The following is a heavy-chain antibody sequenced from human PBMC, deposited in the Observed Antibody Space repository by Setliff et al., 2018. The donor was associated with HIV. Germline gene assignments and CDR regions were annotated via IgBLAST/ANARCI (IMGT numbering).Heavy chain of an antibody. CDR3: AASTTLLSPRA. CDR2: IYQSGNT. CDR1: GYSISSGFY. D-gene: IGHD3-10*01. V-gene: IGHV4-38-2*01. Sequence: SETLSLTCAVSGYSISSGFYWSWMRQPPGKGLEWIGSIYQSGNTNYNPYLESRLTISVDTAKTQFSLKLSPVTAADTAVYNCAASTTLLSPRAWGQGTLVTVSS. J-gene: IGHJ5*02.